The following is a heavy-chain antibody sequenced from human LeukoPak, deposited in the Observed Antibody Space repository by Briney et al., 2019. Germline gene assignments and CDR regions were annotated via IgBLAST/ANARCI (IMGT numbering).Heavy chain of an antibody. CDR2: IYSSGIT. D-gene: IGHD5-24*01. CDR1: GGSITSGGFY. Sequence: PSETLSLTCTVSGGSITSGGFYWGWIRQHPGKGLEWIGYIYSSGITYYHPSPKSRVTISLDTSKNQFSLKLGSVTAADTAVYYCTRFRDGYGHWYFDLWGRGTLVTVSS. J-gene: IGHJ2*01. V-gene: IGHV4-31*03. CDR3: TRFRDGYGHWYFDL.